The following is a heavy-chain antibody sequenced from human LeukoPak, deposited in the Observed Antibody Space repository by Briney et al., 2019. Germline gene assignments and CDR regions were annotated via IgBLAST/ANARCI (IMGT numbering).Heavy chain of an antibody. J-gene: IGHJ6*03. CDR3: ARSPLLWFGEPLGYYYYMDV. Sequence: SETLSLTCAVSGGSISSGGYSWSWIRQPPGKGLEWIGYIYYSGSTYYNPSLKSRVTISVDTSKNQFSLKLSSVTAADTAVYYCARSPLLWFGEPLGYYYYMDVWGKGTTVTVSS. V-gene: IGHV4-30-4*07. D-gene: IGHD3-10*01. CDR1: GGSISSGGYS. CDR2: IYYSGST.